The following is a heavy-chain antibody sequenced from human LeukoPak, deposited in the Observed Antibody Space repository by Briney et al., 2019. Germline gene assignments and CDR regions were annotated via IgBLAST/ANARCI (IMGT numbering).Heavy chain of an antibody. CDR3: TTDVVGYYDSSGYYPGYYFDY. CDR2: ISGSGGST. J-gene: IGHJ4*02. Sequence: GGSLRLSCAASGFTFSSYAMSWVRQAPGKGLEWVSAISGSGGSTYYADSVKGRFTISRDNSKNTLYLQMNSLKTEDTAVYYCTTDVVGYYDSSGYYPGYYFDYWGQGTLVTVSS. V-gene: IGHV3-23*01. CDR1: GFTFSSYA. D-gene: IGHD3-22*01.